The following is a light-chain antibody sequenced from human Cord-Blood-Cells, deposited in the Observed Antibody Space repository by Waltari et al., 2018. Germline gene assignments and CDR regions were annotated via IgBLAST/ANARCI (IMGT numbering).Light chain of an antibody. J-gene: IGKJ4*01. V-gene: IGKV1-5*01. CDR2: DAS. CDR3: QQYNSYLLT. Sequence: DIQMTQSPSTLSASVGDRVTITWRASQSISSWLAWYQQKPGKAPKLLIYDASSLESGVPSRFSGSGSGTEFTLTISSLQRDDFATYYCQQYNSYLLTFGGGTKVEIK. CDR1: QSISSW.